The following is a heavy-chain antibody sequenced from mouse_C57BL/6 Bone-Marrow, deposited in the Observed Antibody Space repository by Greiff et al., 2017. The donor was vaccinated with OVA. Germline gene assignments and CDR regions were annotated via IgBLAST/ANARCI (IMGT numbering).Heavy chain of an antibody. CDR1: GYSFTSYY. V-gene: IGHV1-66*01. D-gene: IGHD2-4*01. CDR2: IYPGCGNT. CDR3: ARGDYADFDY. Sequence: VQLQQSGPELVKPGASVKISCKASGYSFTSYYIHWVKQRPGQGLEWIGWIYPGCGNTKYNEKFKGKATLTADTSSSTAYMQLSSLTSEDSAVYCCARGDYADFDYWGQGTTLTVSS. J-gene: IGHJ2*01.